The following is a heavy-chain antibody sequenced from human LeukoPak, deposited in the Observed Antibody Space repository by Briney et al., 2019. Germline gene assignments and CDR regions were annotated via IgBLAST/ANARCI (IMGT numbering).Heavy chain of an antibody. CDR2: INPNSGGT. J-gene: IGHJ4*02. Sequence: AASVKVSCKASGYTFTGYYMHWVRQAPGQGLEWMGWINPNSGGTNYAQKFQGRVTMTRDTSISTAYMELSRLRSDDTAVYYCARDAATTGGGGFDYWGQGTLVTVSS. CDR3: ARDAATTGGGGFDY. D-gene: IGHD2-15*01. CDR1: GYTFTGYY. V-gene: IGHV1-2*02.